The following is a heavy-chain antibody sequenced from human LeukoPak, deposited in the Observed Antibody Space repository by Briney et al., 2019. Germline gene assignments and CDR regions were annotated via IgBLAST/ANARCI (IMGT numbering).Heavy chain of an antibody. J-gene: IGHJ4*02. CDR3: ARYSYGSGAL. V-gene: IGHV4-39*07. D-gene: IGHD5-18*01. Sequence: SETLSLTCTVSGDSIRSTSYYWGWIRQPPGKGLEWIGSIYHSGSTYYNPSLKSRVTISVDTSKNQFSLKLSSVTAADTAVYYCARYSYGSGALWGQGTLVTVSS. CDR1: GDSIRSTSYY. CDR2: IYHSGST.